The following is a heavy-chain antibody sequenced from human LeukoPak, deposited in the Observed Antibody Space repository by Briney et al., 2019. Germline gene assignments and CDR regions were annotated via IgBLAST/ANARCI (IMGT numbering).Heavy chain of an antibody. CDR1: GGTFSSYA. D-gene: IGHD4-17*01. J-gene: IGHJ6*02. Sequence: SVKVSCKASGGTFSSYAISRVRQAPGQGLEWMGRIIPILGIANYAQKFQGRVTITADKSTSTAYMELSSLRSEDTAVYYCARVDGDYFYYYYGMDVWGQGTTVTVSS. CDR2: IIPILGIA. CDR3: ARVDGDYFYYYYGMDV. V-gene: IGHV1-69*04.